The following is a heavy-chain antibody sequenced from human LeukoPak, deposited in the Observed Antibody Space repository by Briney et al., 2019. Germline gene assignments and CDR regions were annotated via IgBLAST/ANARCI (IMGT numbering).Heavy chain of an antibody. V-gene: IGHV3-74*01. Sequence: GGSLRLSCAASGFTFSSYWMHWVRQPPGKGLVWVSCINSHGSTTSYADSVKGRFTISRDNAKNTVYLQLNSLRAEDTAVYYCARDHRYFDWLSWFDPWGQGTLVTVSS. CDR2: INSHGSTT. CDR3: ARDHRYFDWLSWFDP. D-gene: IGHD3-9*01. J-gene: IGHJ5*02. CDR1: GFTFSSYW.